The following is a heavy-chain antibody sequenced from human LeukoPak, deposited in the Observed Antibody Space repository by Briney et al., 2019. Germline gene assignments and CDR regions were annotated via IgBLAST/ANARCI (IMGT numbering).Heavy chain of an antibody. CDR2: IKQDGSEK. CDR1: GFTFSSYW. J-gene: IGHJ4*02. V-gene: IGHV3-7*01. CDR3: ARDKLSRPLGY. Sequence: GGSLRLSCAASGFTFSSYWMSWVRQPPGKGLEWVANIKQDGSEKFYVDSVRGRFTISRDNAKNSLYLQMNSLRDDDTAIYYCARDKLSRPLGYWGQGILVTVSS. D-gene: IGHD6-6*01.